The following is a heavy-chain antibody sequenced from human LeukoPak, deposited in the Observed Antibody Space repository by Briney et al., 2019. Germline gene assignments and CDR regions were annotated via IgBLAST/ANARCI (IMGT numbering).Heavy chain of an antibody. V-gene: IGHV3-15*01. CDR3: ARVGSGSYYYFDY. CDR1: GFTFSNAW. Sequence: GGSLRLSCAASGFTFSNAWMSWVRQAPGKGLEWVGRIKSKTDGGTTDYAAPVKGRFTISRDDSKNTLYLQMNSLKTEDTAVYYCARVGSGSYYYFDYWGQGTLVTVSS. J-gene: IGHJ4*02. CDR2: IKSKTDGGTT. D-gene: IGHD1-26*01.